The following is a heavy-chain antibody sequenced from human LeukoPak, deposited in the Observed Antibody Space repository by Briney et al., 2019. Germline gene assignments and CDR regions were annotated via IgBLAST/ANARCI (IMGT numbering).Heavy chain of an antibody. Sequence: GASVKVSCKASGYTFTAYYMHWVRQAPGQGLEWMGWINPNSGGTNYAQKFQGRVTMTRDTSISTAYMELSSLRSDDTAVYYCARDLPFGVIVYYFDYWGQGTLVTVSS. V-gene: IGHV1-2*02. CDR2: INPNSGGT. D-gene: IGHD3-3*01. J-gene: IGHJ4*02. CDR3: ARDLPFGVIVYYFDY. CDR1: GYTFTAYY.